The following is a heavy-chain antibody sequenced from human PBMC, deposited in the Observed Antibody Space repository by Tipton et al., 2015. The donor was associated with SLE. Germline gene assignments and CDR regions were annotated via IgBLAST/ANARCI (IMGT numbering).Heavy chain of an antibody. CDR1: GDSMRNHY. J-gene: IGHJ2*01. D-gene: IGHD6-19*01. Sequence: TLSLTCSVSGDSMRNHYWSWIRQSPGKGLEHIGYVYYTGITNSNPSLRSRVTISVDTSKNQFSLKLSSVTAADTAVYYCARLQWLVLNWYFDLWGRGTLVTVSS. CDR2: VYYTGIT. V-gene: IGHV4-59*11. CDR3: ARLQWLVLNWYFDL.